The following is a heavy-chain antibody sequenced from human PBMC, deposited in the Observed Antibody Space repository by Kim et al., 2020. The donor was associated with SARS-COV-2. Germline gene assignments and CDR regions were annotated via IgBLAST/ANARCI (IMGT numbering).Heavy chain of an antibody. CDR3: ARGVYYGSGSYYNFDY. Sequence: SETLSLTCTVSGGSISSSSYYWGWIRQPPGKGLEWIGSIYYSGSTYYNPSIKSRVTISVDTSKNQFSLKLSSVTAADTAVYYCARGVYYGSGSYYNFDYWGQGTLVTVSS. D-gene: IGHD3-10*01. CDR1: GGSISSSSYY. V-gene: IGHV4-39*01. J-gene: IGHJ4*02. CDR2: IYYSGST.